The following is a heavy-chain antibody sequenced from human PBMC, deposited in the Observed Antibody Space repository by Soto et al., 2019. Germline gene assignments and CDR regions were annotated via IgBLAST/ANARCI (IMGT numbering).Heavy chain of an antibody. D-gene: IGHD6-6*01. CDR2: IKQDGSEK. V-gene: IGHV3-7*03. J-gene: IGHJ3*02. Sequence: GILRLPWAAAAFSFSSYLVSWVRQAPGKGLEWVANIKQDGSEKDYVDSVKGRFTISRDDAKTSLYLQINSLRAEDTSVDYCARDLFEAARREQYGFDIGGRGSMGTV. CDR1: AFSFSSYL. CDR3: ARDLFEAARREQYGFDI.